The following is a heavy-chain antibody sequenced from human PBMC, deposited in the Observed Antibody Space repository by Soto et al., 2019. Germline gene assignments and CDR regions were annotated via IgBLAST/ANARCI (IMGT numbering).Heavy chain of an antibody. Sequence: SETLSLTCTVSGGSISSGDYYWSWIRQPPGKGLEWIGYIYYSGSTYYNPSLKSRVTISVDTSKNQFSLKLSSVTAADTAVYYCASSIAARPRPGPWGQGTLVTVSS. CDR2: IYYSGST. D-gene: IGHD6-6*01. CDR1: GGSISSGDYY. CDR3: ASSIAARPRPGP. J-gene: IGHJ5*02. V-gene: IGHV4-30-4*01.